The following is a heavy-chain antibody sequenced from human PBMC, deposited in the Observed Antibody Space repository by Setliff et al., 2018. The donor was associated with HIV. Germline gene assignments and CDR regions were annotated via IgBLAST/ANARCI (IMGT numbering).Heavy chain of an antibody. CDR3: ARTAEAGHFDY. D-gene: IGHD6-13*01. CDR1: GFLFHTYW. J-gene: IGHJ4*02. Sequence: GGSLRLSCAASGFLFHTYWMSWVRQAPGKGLEWVANINPDGSDKYHVDSVKGRFTISRDNAKNSLYLQMNSLRAEDTAVYFCARTAEAGHFDYWGQGTLVTVSS. V-gene: IGHV3-7*01. CDR2: INPDGSDK.